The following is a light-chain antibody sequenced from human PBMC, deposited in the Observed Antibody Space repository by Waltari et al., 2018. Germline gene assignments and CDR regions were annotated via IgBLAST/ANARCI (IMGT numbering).Light chain of an antibody. CDR3: QQYNNWPPDPT. J-gene: IGKJ1*01. V-gene: IGKV3D-15*01. CDR1: QSISSN. Sequence: IVMTQSPATLSVFPGERATLSCRASQSISSNLAWYQQKPGQAPRLLIYGSSTRATGIPDRFTGSGSGIEFTLTINSRQSEDFAVYYCQQYNNWPPDPTFGQGTKVEIK. CDR2: GSS.